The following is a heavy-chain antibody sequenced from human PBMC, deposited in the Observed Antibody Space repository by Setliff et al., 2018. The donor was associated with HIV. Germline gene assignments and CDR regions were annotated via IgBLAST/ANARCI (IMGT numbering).Heavy chain of an antibody. D-gene: IGHD3-10*01. J-gene: IGHJ6*02. V-gene: IGHV4-59*01. CDR3: ARDRGRGSGSPTRKYYFYGMDV. CDR2: IYYSGSI. CDR1: GGSISSYY. Sequence: SETLSLTCTVSGGSISSYYWSWIRQPPGKGLEWIGSIYYSGSIKYNPSLESRVTISVDTSKNKFSLKLRSATTSDTAVYYCARDRGRGSGSPTRKYYFYGMDVWGQGTTVTVSS.